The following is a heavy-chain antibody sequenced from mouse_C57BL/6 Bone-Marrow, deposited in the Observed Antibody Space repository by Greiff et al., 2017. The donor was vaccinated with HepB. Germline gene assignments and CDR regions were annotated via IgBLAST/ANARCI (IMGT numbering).Heavy chain of an antibody. CDR1: GFNIKNTY. J-gene: IGHJ2*01. D-gene: IGHD1-1*01. CDR2: IDPANGNT. V-gene: IGHV14-3*01. CDR3: AYYYGSILGYFDY. Sequence: EVQLQQSVAELVRPGASVKLSCTASGFNIKNTYIHWVKQRPEQGLEWIGRIDPANGNTKYAPKFQGKATITADTSSNTAYLQLSSLTSEDTAIYYCAYYYGSILGYFDYWGQGTTLTVSS.